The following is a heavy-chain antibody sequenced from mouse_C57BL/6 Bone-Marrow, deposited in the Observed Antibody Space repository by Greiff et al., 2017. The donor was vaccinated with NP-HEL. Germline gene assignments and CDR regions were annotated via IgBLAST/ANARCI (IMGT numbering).Heavy chain of an antibody. Sequence: QVQLQQSGAELVRPGTSVKVSCKASGYAFTNYLIEWVKQRPGQGLEWIGVINPGSGGTNYNEKFKGKATLTADKSSSTAYMQLSSLTSEDSAVYFCARSLWSFDYWGQGTTLTVSS. CDR2: INPGSGGT. J-gene: IGHJ2*01. CDR3: ARSLWSFDY. D-gene: IGHD1-1*02. CDR1: GYAFTNYL. V-gene: IGHV1-54*01.